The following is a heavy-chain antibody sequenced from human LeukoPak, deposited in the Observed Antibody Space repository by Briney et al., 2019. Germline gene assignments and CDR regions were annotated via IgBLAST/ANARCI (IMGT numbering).Heavy chain of an antibody. V-gene: IGHV3-11*04. Sequence: AGSLRLSCAASGFTFSDYYMSWIRQPPGKGLEWVSYISIIGRTIYYADSVKGRFTFSRDNAKNSLYLQMISLRAEDTAVYYCAGGQWPGPQYYIDYWGQGTLVTVSS. J-gene: IGHJ4*02. CDR1: GFTFSDYY. D-gene: IGHD6-19*01. CDR2: ISIIGRTI. CDR3: AGGQWPGPQYYIDY.